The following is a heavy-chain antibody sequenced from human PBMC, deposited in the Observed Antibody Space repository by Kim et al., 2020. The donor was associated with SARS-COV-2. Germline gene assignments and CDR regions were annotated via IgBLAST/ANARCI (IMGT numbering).Heavy chain of an antibody. CDR1: GFTFSSFV. D-gene: IGHD2-21*02. V-gene: IGHV3-23*01. J-gene: IGHJ4*02. CDR2: ISNSGSST. CDR3: AKTGSGGVWGPSDY. Sequence: GGSLRLSCAASGFTFSSFVMSWVRQAPRKGLEWVSVISNSGSSTDYADSVKGRFTISRDNSKNTLYLQMNSLRAEDTAVYYCAKTGSGGVWGPSDYWGQGTLVTVSS.